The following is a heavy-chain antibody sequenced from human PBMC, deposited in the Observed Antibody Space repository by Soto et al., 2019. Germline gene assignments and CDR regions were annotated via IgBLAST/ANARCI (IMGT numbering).Heavy chain of an antibody. J-gene: IGHJ5*02. Sequence: GESLQISCRTSGYKFTSYLIAWVRQMPVKGLEWMGIIFPSDSDTRYSPSFQGQVTISADRSTSTVFLQWASLKASDTAVYFCARQDKSGYFNLCDTWGKGALVTVS. D-gene: IGHD3-22*01. CDR3: ARQDKSGYFNLCDT. CDR1: GYKFTSYL. V-gene: IGHV5-51*01. CDR2: IFPSDSDT.